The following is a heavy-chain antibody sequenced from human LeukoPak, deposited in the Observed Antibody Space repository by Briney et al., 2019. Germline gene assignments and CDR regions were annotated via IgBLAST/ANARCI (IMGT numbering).Heavy chain of an antibody. J-gene: IGHJ5*02. CDR3: AREGLGMVRGVSGGWFDP. D-gene: IGHD3-10*01. Sequence: PSETLSLTCTVSGGSISSYYWSWIRQPAGKGLEWIGRIYTSGSTNYNPSLKSRVTMSVDTSKNQFSLKLSSVTAADTAVYCCAREGLGMVRGVSGGWFDPWGQGTLVTVSS. CDR2: IYTSGST. CDR1: GGSISSYY. V-gene: IGHV4-4*07.